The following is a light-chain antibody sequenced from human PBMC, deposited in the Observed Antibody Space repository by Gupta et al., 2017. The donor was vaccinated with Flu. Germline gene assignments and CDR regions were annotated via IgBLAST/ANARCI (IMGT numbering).Light chain of an antibody. CDR2: QDG. J-gene: IGLJ3*02. CDR1: KVGNKH. Sequence: SYELTQPPSVSVSPGQTANITCSGDKVGNKHVYWYQQKPGQSPVLVTYQDGDRPSGIPERFSGANYGNTAALTISGTQAMDEADYYCQAWDSNTANWVFGGGTKVTVL. V-gene: IGLV3-1*01. CDR3: QAWDSNTANWV.